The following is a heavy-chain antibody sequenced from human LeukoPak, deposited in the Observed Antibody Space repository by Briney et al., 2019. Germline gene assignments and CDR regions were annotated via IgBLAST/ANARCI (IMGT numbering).Heavy chain of an antibody. D-gene: IGHD6-19*01. Sequence: GGSLRLSCAASGFTFSTYAMSWVRQAPGKGLEWVSSIGAGGGTYYADSLEGRFTISRDNSKNTLYLQMNSLRAEDTAVYYCAKGNSGYSSGWYYHFFDYWGQGTLVTVSS. V-gene: IGHV3-23*01. CDR1: GFTFSTYA. CDR2: IGAGGGT. CDR3: AKGNSGYSSGWYYHFFDY. J-gene: IGHJ4*02.